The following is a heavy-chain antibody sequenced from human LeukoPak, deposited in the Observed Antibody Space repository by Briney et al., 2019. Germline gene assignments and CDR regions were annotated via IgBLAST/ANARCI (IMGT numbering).Heavy chain of an antibody. J-gene: IGHJ4*02. CDR3: ATYKNQPHTQFFDF. Sequence: GGSPRLSCATPGFTFRELLKNRGPQGPGKGLEWGAKINEDGSEKNYVDSVKGRFTTSRDNARNSLSLQMNNLRSEDTAVYYCATYKNQPHTQFFDFWGQGALVTVSA. CDR1: GFTFRELL. D-gene: IGHD5-24*01. CDR2: INEDGSEK. V-gene: IGHV3-7*02.